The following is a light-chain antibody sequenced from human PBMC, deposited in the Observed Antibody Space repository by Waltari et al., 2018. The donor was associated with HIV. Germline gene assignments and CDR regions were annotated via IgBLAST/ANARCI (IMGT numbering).Light chain of an antibody. Sequence: EIVLTQSPATLSLSPGERATLSCRASKSVSTYLAWYQKRPGQAPRLLIYDASSRATGIPARFSGSGSGTDFTLTISSLEPADFAVYYCQQRSDWPRSTFGGGTKVEIK. CDR3: QQRSDWPRST. J-gene: IGKJ4*01. CDR2: DAS. CDR1: KSVSTY. V-gene: IGKV3-11*01.